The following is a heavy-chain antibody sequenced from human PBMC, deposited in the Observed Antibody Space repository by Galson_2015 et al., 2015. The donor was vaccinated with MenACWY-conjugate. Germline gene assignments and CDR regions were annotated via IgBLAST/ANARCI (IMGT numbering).Heavy chain of an antibody. J-gene: IGHJ4*02. CDR1: GFTLSCYA. CDR3: AFTLGVYDSSGYYY. CDR2: ISGSGSST. V-gene: IGHV3-23*01. Sequence: SLRLSCAASGFTLSCYAMSWVRQAPGKGLEWVSAISGSGSSTYYADSVKGRFTISRDNSKNTLYLQMNSLRAEDTAVYYCAFTLGVYDSSGYYYWGQGTLVTVSS. D-gene: IGHD3-22*01.